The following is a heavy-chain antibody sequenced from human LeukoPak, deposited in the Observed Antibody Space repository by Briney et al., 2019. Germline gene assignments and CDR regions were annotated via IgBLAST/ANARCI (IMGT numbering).Heavy chain of an antibody. J-gene: IGHJ3*02. D-gene: IGHD3-22*01. CDR3: ASSSGYWFDAFDI. CDR2: IRYDGNDK. CDR1: GFTFSYYG. V-gene: IGHV3-30*02. Sequence: GGSLRLSCAASGFTFSYYGMHWVRQAPGKGLEWVAFIRYDGNDKYYAHSVKGRFTISRDNAKNSLYLQMNSLRAEDTAVYYCASSSGYWFDAFDIWGQGTMVTVSS.